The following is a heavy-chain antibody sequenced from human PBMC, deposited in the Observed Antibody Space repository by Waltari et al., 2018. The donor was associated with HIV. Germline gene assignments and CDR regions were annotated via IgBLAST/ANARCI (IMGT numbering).Heavy chain of an antibody. J-gene: IGHJ4*02. CDR1: GFTFSDFY. Sequence: QVQLVESEGGLVKPGGSLRLSCAVSGFTFSDFYLSWIRQAPGKGLEWVSYIGFSSSSTNYADSVKGRFTISRDNAEKSLYLQMNSLRADDTAVYYCARVDRSANHPWTWDYWGQGTLVTVSS. CDR3: ARVDRSANHPWTWDY. V-gene: IGHV3-11*05. D-gene: IGHD3-10*01. CDR2: IGFSSSST.